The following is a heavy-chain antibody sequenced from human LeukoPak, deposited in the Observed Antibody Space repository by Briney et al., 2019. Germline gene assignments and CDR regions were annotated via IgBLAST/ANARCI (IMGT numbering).Heavy chain of an antibody. V-gene: IGHV4-61*02. CDR1: GGSISSGSYY. CDR3: ARVSWIAAAGYYCYMDV. J-gene: IGHJ6*03. CDR2: VYASGST. Sequence: PSQTLSLTCTVSGGSISSGSYYWSWIRQPAGKGLEWIGRVYASGSTNYNPSLESRATISVDTSKNQFSLKLSSVTAADTAVYYCARVSWIAAAGYYCYMDVWGKGTTVTVSS. D-gene: IGHD6-25*01.